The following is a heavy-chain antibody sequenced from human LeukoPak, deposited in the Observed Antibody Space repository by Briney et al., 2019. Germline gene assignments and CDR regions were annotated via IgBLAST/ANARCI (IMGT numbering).Heavy chain of an antibody. D-gene: IGHD3-16*01. J-gene: IGHJ6*02. CDR2: ISGGGVTT. CDR1: GLTSIAYA. V-gene: IGHV3-23*01. CDR3: ARNQQLGGHSYYYYGMDV. Sequence: PGGSLRLSCVGSGLTSIAYALTWARQAPGKGLEWVSGISGGGVTTYYADSVKGRFTISRDNSKNTLYLQMNSLRADDTAIYYSARNQQLGGHSYYYYGMDVWGQGTTVTVSS.